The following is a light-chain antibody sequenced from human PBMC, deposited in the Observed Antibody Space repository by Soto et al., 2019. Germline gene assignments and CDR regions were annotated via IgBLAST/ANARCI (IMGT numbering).Light chain of an antibody. CDR1: QGIGND. V-gene: IGKV1-17*01. CDR3: LQHNSYPRT. CDR2: AAS. Sequence: DIQMTQSPSSLSASVGDRVTITCRASQGIGNDLGWYQQKPGKAPKRLIYAASSLHSGVPSRFSGSGSGTEFTLTISSLQPEDFATYYCLQHNSYPRTFGQGTKVDIK. J-gene: IGKJ1*01.